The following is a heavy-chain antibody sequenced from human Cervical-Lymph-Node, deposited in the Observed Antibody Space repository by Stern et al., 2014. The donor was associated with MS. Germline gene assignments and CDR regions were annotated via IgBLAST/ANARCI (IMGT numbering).Heavy chain of an antibody. D-gene: IGHD5-18*01. J-gene: IGHJ6*02. CDR2: IILIFGTG. CDR1: GGTFSSYA. CDR3: ARDTRATRIQLWSTPTPFYYGMDV. V-gene: IGHV1-69*01. Sequence: VQLVQSGAEVKKPGSSVKVSCKASGGTFSSYAMSWVRQAPGQGLEWMGGIILIFGTGNYAQQVQGRVTITPDESTSTAYMELTSLRSEDTAVYYCARDTRATRIQLWSTPTPFYYGMDVWGQGTTVTVSS.